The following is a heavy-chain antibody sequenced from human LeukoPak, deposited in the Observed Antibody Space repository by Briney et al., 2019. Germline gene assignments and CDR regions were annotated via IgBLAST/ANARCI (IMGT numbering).Heavy chain of an antibody. V-gene: IGHV3-23*01. CDR1: GFTFSSYW. Sequence: GGSLRLSCAASGFTFSSYWMHWVRQAPGKGLEWVSGISGRGDPTYYTDSVKGRFTISRDNSKNTLYLQMNSLRAEDTAVYYCAKAPILVAGSFDYWGQGTLVTVSS. CDR2: ISGRGDPT. CDR3: AKAPILVAGSFDY. J-gene: IGHJ4*02. D-gene: IGHD6-19*01.